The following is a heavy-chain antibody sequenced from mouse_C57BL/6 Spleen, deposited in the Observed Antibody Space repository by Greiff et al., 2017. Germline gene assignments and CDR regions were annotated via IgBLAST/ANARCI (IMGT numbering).Heavy chain of an antibody. CDR2: ISDGGSYT. V-gene: IGHV5-4*01. CDR1: GFTFSSYA. CDR3: ARDPEGGISPWFAY. Sequence: DVKLVESGGGLVKPGGSLKLSCAASGFTFSSYAMSWVRQTPEKRLEWVATISDGGSYTYYPDNVKGRFTISRDNAKNNLYLQMSHLKSEDTAMYYCARDPEGGISPWFAYWGQGTLVTVSA. D-gene: IGHD1-1*01. J-gene: IGHJ3*01.